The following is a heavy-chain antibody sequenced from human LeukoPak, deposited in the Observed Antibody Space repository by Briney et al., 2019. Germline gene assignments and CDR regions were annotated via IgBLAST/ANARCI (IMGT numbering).Heavy chain of an antibody. J-gene: IGHJ4*02. V-gene: IGHV1-69*13. D-gene: IGHD1-26*01. Sequence: AASVNVSCKASGGTFSSYAISWVRQAPGQGLEWMGGIIPIFGTANYAQKFQGRVTITADESTSTAYMELSSLRSEDTAVYYCARDSKEGAHYWGQGTLVTVSS. CDR1: GGTFSSYA. CDR3: ARDSKEGAHY. CDR2: IIPIFGTA.